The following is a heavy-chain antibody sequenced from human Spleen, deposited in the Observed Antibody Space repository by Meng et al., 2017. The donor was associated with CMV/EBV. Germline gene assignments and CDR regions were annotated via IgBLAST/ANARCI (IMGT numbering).Heavy chain of an antibody. D-gene: IGHD2-2*01. Sequence: ASVKVSCKASGYTFTGYYMHWVRQAPGQGLEWLGWINTNSGGTNYAPKFQGRVTMTRDTSISTAYMELSRLRSDDTAVYYCARDWGYIIVVPAAPFNWFDPWGQGTLVTVSS. CDR2: INTNSGGT. CDR1: GYTFTGYY. V-gene: IGHV1-2*02. J-gene: IGHJ5*02. CDR3: ARDWGYIIVVPAAPFNWFDP.